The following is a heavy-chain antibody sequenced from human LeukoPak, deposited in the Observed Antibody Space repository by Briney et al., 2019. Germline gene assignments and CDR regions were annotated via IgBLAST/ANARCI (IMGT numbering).Heavy chain of an antibody. CDR1: GGSIRTYY. CDR2: IYYSGST. CDR3: ARSHDYGDYVGVFDY. Sequence: SETLSLTCTVSGGSIRTYYWSWIRQPPGKGLEWIGYIYYSGSTNYNPSLKSRVTISVDTSKNQFSLKLSSVTAADTAVYYCARSHDYGDYVGVFDYWGQGTLVTVSS. V-gene: IGHV4-59*01. D-gene: IGHD4-17*01. J-gene: IGHJ4*02.